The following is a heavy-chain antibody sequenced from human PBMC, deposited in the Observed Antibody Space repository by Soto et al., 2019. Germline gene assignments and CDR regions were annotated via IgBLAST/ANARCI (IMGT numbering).Heavy chain of an antibody. CDR3: ARDNGDYFDY. CDR1: GSTISSSY. Sequence: ASVKVSCKASGSTISSSYMHWVRQAPGQGLEWMGIINPSGGSTDYAQKFQGRLTMTSDTSTSTVYMELSSLKSEDTAVYYCARDNGDYFDYWGQGTLVTVSS. V-gene: IGHV1-46*01. D-gene: IGHD4-17*01. J-gene: IGHJ4*02. CDR2: INPSGGST.